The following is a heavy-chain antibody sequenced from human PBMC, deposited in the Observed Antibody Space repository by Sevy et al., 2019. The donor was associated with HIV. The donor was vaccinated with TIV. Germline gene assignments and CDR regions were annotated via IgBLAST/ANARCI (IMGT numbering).Heavy chain of an antibody. CDR2: ISGSGTRT. CDR3: REGGGGHYDPDEIAYYFYYYNMDV. Sequence: GGSLRLSCAVSGFSFDSYGMTWVRQAPGKGLEWVSAISGSGTRTYYADSVKGRFIISRDNSKNTLDLQMNSLRAEDTAIYCWREGGGGHYDPDEIAYYFYYYNMDVWGKGTTVTVSS. CDR1: GFSFDSYG. J-gene: IGHJ6*03. D-gene: IGHD3-22*01. V-gene: IGHV3-23*01.